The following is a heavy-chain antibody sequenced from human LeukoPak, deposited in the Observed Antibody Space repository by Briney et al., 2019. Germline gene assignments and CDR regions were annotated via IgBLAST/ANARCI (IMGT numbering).Heavy chain of an antibody. V-gene: IGHV3-30*03. CDR2: ISYDGSNK. D-gene: IGHD6-19*01. CDR1: GFTFSSYG. J-gene: IGHJ4*02. CDR3: ATFGIAVAGKAFGLDY. Sequence: GGSLRPSCAAAGFTFSSYGMHWVRQAPGKGLEWVAVISYDGSNKYYADSVKGRFTISRDNSKNTLYLQMNSLRAEDTAVYYCATFGIAVAGKAFGLDYWGQGTLVTVSS.